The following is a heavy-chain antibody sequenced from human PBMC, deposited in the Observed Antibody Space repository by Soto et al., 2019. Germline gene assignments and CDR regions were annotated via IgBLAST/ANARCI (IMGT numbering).Heavy chain of an antibody. Sequence: PGGSLRLSCAASGFTFSDYYMSWIRHAPGKGLEWVSYISSSGSTIYYADSVKGRFTISRDNAKNSLYLQMNSLRAEDTAVYYCARDRGYSYGPTAYYYYGMDVWGQGTTVTVSS. CDR3: ARDRGYSYGPTAYYYYGMDV. J-gene: IGHJ6*02. CDR2: ISSSGSTI. CDR1: GFTFSDYY. D-gene: IGHD5-18*01. V-gene: IGHV3-11*01.